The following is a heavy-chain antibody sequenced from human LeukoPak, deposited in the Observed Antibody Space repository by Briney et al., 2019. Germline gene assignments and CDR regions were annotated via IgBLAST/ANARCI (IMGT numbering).Heavy chain of an antibody. CDR1: GFVFSSYA. Sequence: PGGSLRLSCAASGFVFSSYAMNWVRQAPGKGLEWVSYISSSGRTMHYADSVKGRFTISRDNAENSLFLQMNSLRDGDTAVYYCARDDYGDGYDYWGQGTLVTVSS. CDR3: ARDDYGDGYDY. D-gene: IGHD4-17*01. CDR2: ISSSGRTM. V-gene: IGHV3-48*02. J-gene: IGHJ4*02.